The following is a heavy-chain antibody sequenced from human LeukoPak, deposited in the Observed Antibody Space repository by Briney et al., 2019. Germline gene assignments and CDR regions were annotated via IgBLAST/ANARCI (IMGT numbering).Heavy chain of an antibody. V-gene: IGHV4-34*01. CDR3: ARGQRYCSGGSCYSGRRNFDY. CDR1: GGSFSGYY. J-gene: IGHJ4*02. D-gene: IGHD2-15*01. Sequence: SETLSLTCAVYGGSFSGYYWSWIRQPPGKGLEWIGEINHSGSTNYNPSLKSRVTISVDTSKNQFSLKLSSVTAADTAVYYCARGQRYCSGGSCYSGRRNFDYWGQGTLVTVSS. CDR2: INHSGST.